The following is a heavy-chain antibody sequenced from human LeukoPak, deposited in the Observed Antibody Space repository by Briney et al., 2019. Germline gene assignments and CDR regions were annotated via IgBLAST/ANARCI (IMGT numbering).Heavy chain of an antibody. CDR3: ARDKGSHGY. CDR1: GFTFSHYE. J-gene: IGHJ4*02. CDR2: ISENGGNI. V-gene: IGHV3-48*03. D-gene: IGHD2-15*01. Sequence: GGSLRLSCAASGFTFSHYEMNWIRQAPGKGLEWVSFISENGGNIHYADSVKGRFTIPRDNAKNSLYLQMNSLRAEDTAVYYCARDKGSHGYWGQGTLVTVSS.